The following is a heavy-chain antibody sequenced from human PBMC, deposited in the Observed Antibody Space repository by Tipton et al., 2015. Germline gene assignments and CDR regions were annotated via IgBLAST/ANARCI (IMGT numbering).Heavy chain of an antibody. CDR3: ARDEVTAGPFDY. CDR2: IYYSGST. CDR1: GGSISSYY. D-gene: IGHD4-11*01. Sequence: TLSLTCTVSGGSISSYYWSWIRQPPGKGLEWIGNIYYSGSTNYNPSLKSRVTISIDTSKNQFSLKLSSVTAADTAVYYCARDEVTAGPFDYWGQGPLVTVSS. J-gene: IGHJ4*02. V-gene: IGHV4-59*01.